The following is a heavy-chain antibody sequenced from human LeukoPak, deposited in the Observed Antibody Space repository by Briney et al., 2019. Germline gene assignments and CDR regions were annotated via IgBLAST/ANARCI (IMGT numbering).Heavy chain of an antibody. CDR1: GYTFTSYY. V-gene: IGHV1-46*03. CDR3: ASGIAVAGNYFDY. Sequence: ASVKVSCKASGYTFTSYYMHWVRQAPGQGLEWMGIINPSGGSTSYAQKFQGRVTMTRDTSISTAYMELSRLRSDDTAVYYCASGIAVAGNYFDYWGQGTLVTVSS. CDR2: INPSGGST. D-gene: IGHD6-19*01. J-gene: IGHJ4*02.